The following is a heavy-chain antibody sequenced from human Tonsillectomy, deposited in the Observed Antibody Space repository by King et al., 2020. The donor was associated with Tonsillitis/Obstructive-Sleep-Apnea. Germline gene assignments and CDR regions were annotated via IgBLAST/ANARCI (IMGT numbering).Heavy chain of an antibody. CDR2: INPSDGIT. D-gene: IGHD3-10*01. V-gene: IGHV1-46*01. J-gene: IGHJ4*02. CDR1: GYTFTRWY. Sequence: VQLVQSGAEVKTPGASVKVSCKASGYTFTRWYIHWVRQARGQGLEWMGIINPSDGITTYAQTFQGRVTITKDTSASTVSLQLSSLRSEDTAVYYCAGDDCVGRDIDSWGQGTLVTVSS. CDR3: AGDDCVGRDIDS.